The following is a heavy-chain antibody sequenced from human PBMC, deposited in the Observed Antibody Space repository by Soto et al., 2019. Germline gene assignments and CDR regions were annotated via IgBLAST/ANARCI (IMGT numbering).Heavy chain of an antibody. CDR1: GGSIRSNNW. D-gene: IGHD2-15*01. CDR3: AGTRGYCSGGSCPTVVDY. CDR2: IFHSGST. J-gene: IGHJ4*02. V-gene: IGHV4-4*02. Sequence: PSETLSLTCAVSGGSIRSNNWWSWVRQPPGKGLEWIGEIFHSGSTNYNPSLKTRVTISVDTSKKQFSLKLSSVTAADTAVYYCAGTRGYCSGGSCPTVVDYWGQGTLVTVSS.